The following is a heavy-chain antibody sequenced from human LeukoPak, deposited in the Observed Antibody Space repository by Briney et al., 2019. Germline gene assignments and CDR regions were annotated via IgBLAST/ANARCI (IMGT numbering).Heavy chain of an antibody. Sequence: PGGSLRLSCAASGFAFGSYVMHWVRQTPGKGLEWVAVIAHDGSIKYYGESVKGRFTISRDSSKNTLYLQMNSLRNEDTVVYYCAKDLGDARSWYLDYWGQGTLVTVSS. CDR3: AKDLGDARSWYLDY. J-gene: IGHJ4*02. V-gene: IGHV3-30*18. CDR1: GFAFGSYV. D-gene: IGHD3-16*01. CDR2: IAHDGSIK.